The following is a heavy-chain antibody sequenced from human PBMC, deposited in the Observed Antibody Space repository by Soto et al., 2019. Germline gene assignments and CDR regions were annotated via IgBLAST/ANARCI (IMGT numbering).Heavy chain of an antibody. V-gene: IGHV5-10-1*01. J-gene: IGHJ6*02. Sequence: GESLKISCKGSGYSFTSYWISWVRQMPGKGLEWMGRIDPSDSYTNYSPSFQGHVTISADKSISTAYLRWSSLKASDTAMYYCARSIRLTGLDYYYYGMDVWGQGTTVTVSS. CDR1: GYSFTSYW. D-gene: IGHD3-10*01. CDR2: IDPSDSYT. CDR3: ARSIRLTGLDYYYYGMDV.